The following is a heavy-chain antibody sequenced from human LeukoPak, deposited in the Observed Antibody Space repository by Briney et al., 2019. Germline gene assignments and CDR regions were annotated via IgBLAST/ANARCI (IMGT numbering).Heavy chain of an antibody. CDR1: GGTFSSYA. CDR2: IIPIFGTA. Sequence: GASVKVSCKASGGTFSSYAISWVRQAPGQGLEWMGGIIPIFGTANYAQKFQGRVTITADESTSTAYMELSSLRSEDTAVYYCAKREGYCSSTSCYVAFDYWGQGTLVTVSS. CDR3: AKREGYCSSTSCYVAFDY. V-gene: IGHV1-69*13. J-gene: IGHJ4*02. D-gene: IGHD2-2*01.